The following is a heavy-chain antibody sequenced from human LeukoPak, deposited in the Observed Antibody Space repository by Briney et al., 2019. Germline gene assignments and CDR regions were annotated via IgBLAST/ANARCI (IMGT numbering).Heavy chain of an antibody. J-gene: IGHJ4*02. Sequence: ASVKVSCKASGYTFTGYYMHWVRQAPGQRLEWVGWINPNTGGTNYAQRFQGRVAMTRDTSINTAYMELSRLTSDDTAVYYCARLDRYSSGFDYWGQGTLVIVS. CDR2: INPNTGGT. CDR1: GYTFTGYY. V-gene: IGHV1-2*02. CDR3: ARLDRYSSGFDY. D-gene: IGHD6-6*01.